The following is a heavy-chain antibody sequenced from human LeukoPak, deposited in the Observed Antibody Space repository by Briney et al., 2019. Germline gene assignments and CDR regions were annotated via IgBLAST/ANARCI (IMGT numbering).Heavy chain of an antibody. CDR1: GYTFTSYA. Sequence: ASVKVSCKASGYTFTSYAMNWVRQAPGQGLEWMGWINTNTGNPTYAQGFTGRFVFSLDTSFSTAYLQISSLKAEDTAVYYCARRGSAYWGPNYFDYWGQGTLVTVSS. D-gene: IGHD7-27*01. CDR2: INTNTGNP. J-gene: IGHJ4*02. CDR3: ARRGSAYWGPNYFDY. V-gene: IGHV7-4-1*02.